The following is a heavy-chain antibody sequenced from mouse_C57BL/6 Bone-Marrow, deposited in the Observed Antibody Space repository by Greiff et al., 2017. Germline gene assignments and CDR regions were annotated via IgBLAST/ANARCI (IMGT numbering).Heavy chain of an antibody. D-gene: IGHD2-5*01. V-gene: IGHV1-74*01. J-gene: IGHJ2*01. Sequence: QVQLQQPGAELVKPGASVKVSCKASGYTFTSYWMHWVKQRPGQGLEWIGMIHPSDSDTNYNQKFKGKATLTVDKSSSTAYMQLSSLTSEDSAVYYCAIKYYSNYGFDYWDQGTTLTVSS. CDR3: AIKYYSNYGFDY. CDR1: GYTFTSYW. CDR2: IHPSDSDT.